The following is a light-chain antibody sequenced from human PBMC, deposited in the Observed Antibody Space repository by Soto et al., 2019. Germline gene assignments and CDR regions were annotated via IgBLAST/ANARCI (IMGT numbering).Light chain of an antibody. V-gene: IGKV3-20*01. Sequence: EIVLTQSPGTLSLSPGERVTLSCRASQSVSSSYLAWYQQKPGQSPRLLIYGPSSRATGIPDRFSGSGSGTDFTLTISRLEPEDFAVYYCQQYDTSPPLTFGGGTKVDIK. CDR2: GPS. CDR3: QQYDTSPPLT. CDR1: QSVSSSY. J-gene: IGKJ4*01.